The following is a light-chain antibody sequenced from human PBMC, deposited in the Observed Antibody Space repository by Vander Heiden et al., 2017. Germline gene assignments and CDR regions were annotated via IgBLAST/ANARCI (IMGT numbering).Light chain of an antibody. CDR2: KVN. J-gene: IGLJ3*02. V-gene: IGLV2-14*01. Sequence: HSAPTPPASVSVSPRHSITIPCAGTSSDVGGYNHASSYQQHLGEASNLMIYKVNYRPSGVSNRFSGSKSGNAASLTISGLQAEDEADYYCCSYTSNSPLVFGGGTKLTVL. CDR3: CSYTSNSPLV. CDR1: SSDVGGYNH.